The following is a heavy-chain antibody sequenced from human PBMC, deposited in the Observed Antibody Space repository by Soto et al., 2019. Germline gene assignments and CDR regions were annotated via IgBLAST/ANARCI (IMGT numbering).Heavy chain of an antibody. D-gene: IGHD6-13*01. J-gene: IGHJ6*02. V-gene: IGHV1-18*04. CDR3: ARDLSSWYVSYYYGMDV. Sequence: ASVKVSCKASGYTFTSYGISWVRQAPGQGLEWMGWISAYNGNTNYAQKLQGRVTMTTDTSTSNAYMELRSLRSDDTAVYSCARDLSSWYVSYYYGMDVWGQGTTVTVSS. CDR1: GYTFTSYG. CDR2: ISAYNGNT.